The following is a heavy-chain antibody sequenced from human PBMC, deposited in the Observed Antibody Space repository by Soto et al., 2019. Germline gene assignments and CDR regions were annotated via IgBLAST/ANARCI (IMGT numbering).Heavy chain of an antibody. Sequence: GASVKVSCKASGYTFTSYGISWVRQAPGQGLEWMGWISAYNGNTNYAQKLQGRVTMTTDTSTSTAYMELRSLRSDDTAVYYCARVQGFHDYGDSDAFDIWGQGTMVTVSS. J-gene: IGHJ3*02. CDR2: ISAYNGNT. D-gene: IGHD4-17*01. CDR1: GYTFTSYG. V-gene: IGHV1-18*01. CDR3: ARVQGFHDYGDSDAFDI.